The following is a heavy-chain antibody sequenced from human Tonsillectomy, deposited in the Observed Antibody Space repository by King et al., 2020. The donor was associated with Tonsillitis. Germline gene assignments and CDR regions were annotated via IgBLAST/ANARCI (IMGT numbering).Heavy chain of an antibody. J-gene: IGHJ4*02. V-gene: IGHV1-46*01. D-gene: IGHD3-22*01. CDR2: INPSGGST. CDR1: GYTFTSYL. CDR3: ARGDCYDSGGYYFVSPGGVFDY. Sequence: VQLVESGAEVKKPGASVKVSCKTSGYTFTSYLIHWVRQAPGQGLEWMGIINPSGGSTTYAQKFQGRVTMTRDTSTSTVYMKLSSLRAEDTAVYYCARGDCYDSGGYYFVSPGGVFDYWGQGTLVTVSS.